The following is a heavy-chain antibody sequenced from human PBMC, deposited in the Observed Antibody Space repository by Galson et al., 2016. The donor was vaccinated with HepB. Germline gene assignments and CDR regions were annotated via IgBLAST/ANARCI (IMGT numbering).Heavy chain of an antibody. V-gene: IGHV4-39*01. CDR3: ARRSSRGRFDP. D-gene: IGHD2-2*01. CDR1: GGSISGSNYY. CDR2: IYYSGST. J-gene: IGHJ5*02. Sequence: SETLSLTCTVSGGSISGSNYYWGWIRQPPGKGLEWIGSIYYSGSTYYNPSLKSRVTISVDTSKNQFSLKLSSVTAADTTVYYWARRSSRGRFDPWGQGTLVTVSS.